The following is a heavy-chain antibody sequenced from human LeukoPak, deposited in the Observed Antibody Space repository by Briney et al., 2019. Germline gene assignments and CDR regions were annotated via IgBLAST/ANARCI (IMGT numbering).Heavy chain of an antibody. CDR1: GYTFSSYG. D-gene: IGHD5-24*01. V-gene: IGHV1-18*01. J-gene: IGHJ4*02. CDR3: ARGRRDGYKFDN. CDR2: ISAYNGNT. Sequence: ASVKVSCKASGYTFSSYGISWVRQAPGQGLEWLAWISAYNGNTNYAQKFQGRVTMTTDTSTSTAYMELSSLRSEDTAVYYCARGRRDGYKFDNWGQGTLVTVSS.